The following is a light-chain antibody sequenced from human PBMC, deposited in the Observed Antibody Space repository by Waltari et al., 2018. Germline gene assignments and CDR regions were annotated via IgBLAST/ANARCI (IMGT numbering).Light chain of an antibody. Sequence: SSELTQDAAVSVALGQTVRITCQGDSLSNTYASWYKQKPGQAPVLVIYGKTNRPSGIPDRFSGSSSGNTASLTITGAQAEDEADYYCNSRDSSSHHVIFGGGTRLTVL. J-gene: IGLJ2*01. CDR3: NSRDSSSHHVI. V-gene: IGLV3-19*01. CDR1: SLSNTY. CDR2: GKT.